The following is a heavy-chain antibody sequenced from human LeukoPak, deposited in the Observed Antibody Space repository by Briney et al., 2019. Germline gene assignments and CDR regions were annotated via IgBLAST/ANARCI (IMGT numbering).Heavy chain of an antibody. Sequence: GGSLRLSCAASGFTLSSYEMNWVRQAPGKGLEWVSYISSSGSTIYYADSVKGRFTISRDNAKNSLYLQMNSLRAEDTAVYYCASGWPPHFDYWGQGTLVTVSS. V-gene: IGHV3-48*03. CDR3: ASGWPPHFDY. D-gene: IGHD5-24*01. J-gene: IGHJ4*02. CDR2: ISSSGSTI. CDR1: GFTLSSYE.